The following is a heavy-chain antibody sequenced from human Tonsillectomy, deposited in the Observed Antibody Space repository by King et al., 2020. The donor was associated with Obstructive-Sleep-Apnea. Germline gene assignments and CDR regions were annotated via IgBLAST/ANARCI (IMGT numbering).Heavy chain of an antibody. CDR1: RYTFTSHD. Sequence: VQLVQSGAEVKKPGASVKVSCKASRYTFTSHDISWVRQATGQGLEWMGWMNPNSGNTGYAQNFQGRATMTRNTSISTAYMELSSLRSEDTAVNYCARGTRTFDYWGQGTLVTVSS. CDR2: MNPNSGNT. J-gene: IGHJ4*02. D-gene: IGHD1-1*01. V-gene: IGHV1-8*01. CDR3: ARGTRTFDY.